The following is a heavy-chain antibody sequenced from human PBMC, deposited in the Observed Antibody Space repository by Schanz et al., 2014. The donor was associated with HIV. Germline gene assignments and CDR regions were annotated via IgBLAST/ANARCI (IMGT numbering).Heavy chain of an antibody. CDR3: ARGYCSGGTCYSGDY. CDR1: EYTFTGYY. J-gene: IGHJ2*01. Sequence: QVQLVQSGVEVKKPGASVKVSCKASEYTFTGYYVHWVRQAPGQGLEWMGWINPNSGGTKFAQKFQGRLTVTRDTSISTAYMELRSLTSDDTAVYYCARGYCSGGTCYSGDYWGRGTLVTVSS. D-gene: IGHD2-15*01. V-gene: IGHV1-2*02. CDR2: INPNSGGT.